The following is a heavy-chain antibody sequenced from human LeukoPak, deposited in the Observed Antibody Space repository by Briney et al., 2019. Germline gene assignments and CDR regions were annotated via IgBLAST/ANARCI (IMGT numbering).Heavy chain of an antibody. V-gene: IGHV6-1*01. CDR3: ARDSIAVAGTEEYFDY. J-gene: IGHJ4*02. Sequence: SQTLSLTCAISGDSVSSNSAAWNWIRQSPSRGLEWLGRTYYRSKWYNDHAVSVKSRITINPDTSKNQFSLQLNSVTPEDTAVYYCARDSIAVAGTEEYFDYWGQGTLVTVSS. CDR2: TYYRSKWYN. D-gene: IGHD6-19*01. CDR1: GDSVSSNSAA.